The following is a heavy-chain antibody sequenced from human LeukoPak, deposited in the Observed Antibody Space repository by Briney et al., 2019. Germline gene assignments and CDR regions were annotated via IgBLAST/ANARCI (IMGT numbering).Heavy chain of an antibody. CDR2: IIPIFGTA. Sequence: GALVKVSCKASGGTFSSYAISWVRQAPGQGLEWMGGIIPIFGTANYAQKFQGRVTITADESTSTAYMELSSLRSEDTAVYYCARSGLRYFDWLSSDYYGMDVWGQGTTVTVSS. CDR3: ARSGLRYFDWLSSDYYGMDV. D-gene: IGHD3-9*01. J-gene: IGHJ6*02. V-gene: IGHV1-69*13. CDR1: GGTFSSYA.